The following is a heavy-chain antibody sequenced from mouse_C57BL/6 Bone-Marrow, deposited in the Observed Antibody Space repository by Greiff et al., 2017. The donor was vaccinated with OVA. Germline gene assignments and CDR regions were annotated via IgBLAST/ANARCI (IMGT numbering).Heavy chain of an antibody. CDR3: ARRQLLRLDY. CDR1: GFTFSSYG. J-gene: IGHJ2*01. D-gene: IGHD1-2*01. V-gene: IGHV5-6*01. CDR2: ISSGGSYT. Sequence: EVHLVESGGDLVKPGGSLKLSCAASGFTFSSYGMSWVRQTPDKRLEWVATISSGGSYTYYQDSVKGRFTISRDNATNTLYLQMSSRKSEDTAVYYRARRQLLRLDYWGQGTTLTVSS.